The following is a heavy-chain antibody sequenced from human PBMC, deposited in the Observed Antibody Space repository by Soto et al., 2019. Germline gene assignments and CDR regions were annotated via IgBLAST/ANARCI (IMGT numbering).Heavy chain of an antibody. D-gene: IGHD2-15*01. CDR3: AIAAYCSGATCYSDYNWFDP. CDR1: RYTLSEVS. Sequence: APVKVSCKVSRYTLSEVSIYWVRQTPGKGLQLMGGFDPENDETSYAQKFQGRVTLTEDTSTDTAYLELSSLRSEDTAIYYCAIAAYCSGATCYSDYNWFDPWGQGTLVTVSS. J-gene: IGHJ5*02. V-gene: IGHV1-24*01. CDR2: FDPENDET.